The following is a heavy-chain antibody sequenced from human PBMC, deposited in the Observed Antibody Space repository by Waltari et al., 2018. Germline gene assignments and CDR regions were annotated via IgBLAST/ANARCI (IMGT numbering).Heavy chain of an antibody. CDR2: GEPEDGET. D-gene: IGHD1-26*01. CDR1: GDTFTDYY. V-gene: IGHV1-69-2*01. J-gene: IGHJ3*02. CDR3: ATGRIVGATHDAFDI. Sequence: EVQLVQSGAELKKPGATVKIFCKVSGDTFTDYYMHWVQQAPGKGLEWMGIGEPEDGETIYADTFQGRVTITADTSTDTAYMELSSLRSEDTALYYCATGRIVGATHDAFDIWGQGTMVTVSS.